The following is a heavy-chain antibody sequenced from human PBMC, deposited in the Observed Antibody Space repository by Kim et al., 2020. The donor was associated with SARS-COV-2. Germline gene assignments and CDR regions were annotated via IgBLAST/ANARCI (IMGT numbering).Heavy chain of an antibody. D-gene: IGHD5-12*01. Sequence: GGSLRLSCAASGFTFSSYSMNWVRQAPGKGLEWVSSISSSSSYIYYADSVKGRFTISRDNAKNSLYLQMNSLRAEDTAVYYCARVRQGRVATWQWHREIDYWGQGTLVTVSS. CDR3: ARVRQGRVATWQWHREIDY. CDR2: ISSSSSYI. CDR1: GFTFSSYS. J-gene: IGHJ4*02. V-gene: IGHV3-21*01.